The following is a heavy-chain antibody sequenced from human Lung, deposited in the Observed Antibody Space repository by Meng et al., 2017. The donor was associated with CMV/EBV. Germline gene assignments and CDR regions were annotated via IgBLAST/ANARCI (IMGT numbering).Heavy chain of an antibody. CDR3: ARARFYDTTANWFDP. J-gene: IGHJ5*02. D-gene: IGHD2/OR15-2a*01. Sequence: SGYTFTSYSIPWVRQAPGQGLQWVGWINAYNINTNYAQKLQGRVTMTTDTSTSTAYVELRSLRSDDTAIYYCARARFYDTTANWFDPWGQGTLVTVSS. CDR2: INAYNINT. V-gene: IGHV1-18*01. CDR1: GYTFTSYS.